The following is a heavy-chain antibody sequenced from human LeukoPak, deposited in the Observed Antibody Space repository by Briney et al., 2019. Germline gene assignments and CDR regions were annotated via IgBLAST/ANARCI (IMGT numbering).Heavy chain of an antibody. CDR2: ISGNTGAT. Sequence: GGSLRLSCAASGFTFKNFVITWVRQAPGQGLDWVSAISGNTGATYYADSVKGRFTISRDNSKNTLYLQMNSLRAEDTAVYYCARKWWENWFDSWGQGALVTVSS. CDR1: GFTFKNFV. D-gene: IGHD2-15*01. J-gene: IGHJ5*01. V-gene: IGHV3-23*01. CDR3: ARKWWENWFDS.